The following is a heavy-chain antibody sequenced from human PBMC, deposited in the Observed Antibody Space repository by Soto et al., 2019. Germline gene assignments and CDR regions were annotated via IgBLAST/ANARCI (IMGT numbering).Heavy chain of an antibody. CDR3: ARLNGYCVSTGCHGYYGMHV. V-gene: IGHV4-30-2*01. Sequence: SETLSLTCAVSGGSISSGGYSWSWIRQPPGKGLEWIGYIYHSGSTYYNPSLKSRVTISVDRSKNQFSLRLSSVTAADTAVYYCARLNGYCVSTGCHGYYGMHVWGQGTTVTVSS. CDR2: IYHSGST. J-gene: IGHJ6*02. D-gene: IGHD2-2*03. CDR1: GGSISSGGYS.